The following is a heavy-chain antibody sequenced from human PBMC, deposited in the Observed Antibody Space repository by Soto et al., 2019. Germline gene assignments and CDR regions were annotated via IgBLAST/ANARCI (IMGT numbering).Heavy chain of an antibody. CDR2: ISGSSSTI. Sequence: QVQLVESGGGLVKPGGSLRLSCAASGFTFSDYYMSWIRQAPGKGLEWVSYISGSSSTIYYADSVRGRCTISRDNTKNSLYLQMNSLRAEDSAVYYCARDLAGRNQYYRYYTGMDVWGQGTTVTVSS. CDR3: ARDLAGRNQYYRYYTGMDV. CDR1: GFTFSDYY. J-gene: IGHJ6*02. D-gene: IGHD3-3*01. V-gene: IGHV3-11*01.